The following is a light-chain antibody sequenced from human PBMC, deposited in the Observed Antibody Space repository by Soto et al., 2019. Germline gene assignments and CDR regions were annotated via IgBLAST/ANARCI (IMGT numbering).Light chain of an antibody. CDR3: SSYAGSNNWV. Sequence: QSALTQPPSASGSPGQSVTISCTGTSSDVADYNYVSWYQQYPGKAPKLMIYEVSKRPSGVPDRFSGSKSGNTASLTVSGLQAEEEADYYCSSYAGSNNWVFGGGTKVTVL. J-gene: IGLJ3*02. V-gene: IGLV2-8*01. CDR1: SSDVADYNY. CDR2: EVS.